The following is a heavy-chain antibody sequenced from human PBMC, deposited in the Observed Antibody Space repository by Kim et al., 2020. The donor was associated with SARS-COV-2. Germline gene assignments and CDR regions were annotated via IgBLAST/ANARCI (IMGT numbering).Heavy chain of an antibody. Sequence: SETLSLTCAVYGGSFSNYYWSWLRQPQGKGLEWIGEINHSGSTNCNPSLKSRVTISVDTSKNQFSLNLSSVTAADTAVYYCASGGPISEYDFLTRHNWFEPWGQGTLVTVSS. V-gene: IGHV4-34*01. CDR1: GGSFSNYY. CDR2: INHSGST. J-gene: IGHJ5*02. CDR3: ASGGPISEYDFLTRHNWFEP. D-gene: IGHD3-9*01.